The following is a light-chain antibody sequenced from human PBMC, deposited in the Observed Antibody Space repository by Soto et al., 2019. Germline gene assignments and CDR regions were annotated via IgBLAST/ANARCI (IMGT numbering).Light chain of an antibody. Sequence: DIVMTQSPDSLAVSLGERATINYKSSQSVLYSSNNKNYLAWYQQKPGQPPKLLIYWASTRESGVPDRFSGSWSRTDFPLTISSLQAEDVAFYYCQQYFRPWTFGQGTKVEIK. CDR2: WAS. CDR1: QSVLYSSNNKNY. J-gene: IGKJ1*01. CDR3: QQYFRPWT. V-gene: IGKV4-1*01.